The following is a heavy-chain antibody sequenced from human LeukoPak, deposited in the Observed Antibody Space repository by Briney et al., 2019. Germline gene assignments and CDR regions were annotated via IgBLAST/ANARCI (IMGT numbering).Heavy chain of an antibody. Sequence: GGSLRLSCAASGFTFSSAWMSWVRQAPGKGLEWVGHIKSKADGGTTDSAAPVKGRFTISRDDSKNTLYLQMNSLKTEDTAVYYCTTAPFVSYGDYVALDYWGQGTLVTVSS. J-gene: IGHJ4*02. V-gene: IGHV3-15*01. CDR2: IKSKADGGTT. D-gene: IGHD4-17*01. CDR1: GFTFSSAW. CDR3: TTAPFVSYGDYVALDY.